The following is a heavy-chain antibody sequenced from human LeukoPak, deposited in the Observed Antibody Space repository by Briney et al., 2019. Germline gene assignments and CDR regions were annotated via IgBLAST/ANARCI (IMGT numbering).Heavy chain of an antibody. CDR3: AKAGSSWYYFDY. V-gene: IGHV3-23*01. Sequence: GGSLRLSRAASAVTFSSYPMTWGRPDPGEGLEWVSSIIGSGGTTFYADSVKSRFTISRDNSKNTLFLQMNSLGAEDTAVYYCAKAGSSWYYFDYWGQGTLVIVSS. CDR2: IIGSGGTT. J-gene: IGHJ4*02. D-gene: IGHD2-2*01. CDR1: AVTFSSYP.